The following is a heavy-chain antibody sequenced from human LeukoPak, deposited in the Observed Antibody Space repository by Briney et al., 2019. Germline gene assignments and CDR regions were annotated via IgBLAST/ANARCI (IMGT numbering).Heavy chain of an antibody. J-gene: IGHJ4*02. CDR3: AKGESYYYESSAYYYVRY. Sequence: GRSLRLSCAASGFTFSSYGMHWVRQAPGKGLEWVAVIWYDGSNKYYADSVKGRFAISRDNSKNTLYLQMNSLRAEDTAVYYCAKGESYYYESSAYYYVRYWGQGTLVTVSS. V-gene: IGHV3-33*06. CDR1: GFTFSSYG. D-gene: IGHD3-22*01. CDR2: IWYDGSNK.